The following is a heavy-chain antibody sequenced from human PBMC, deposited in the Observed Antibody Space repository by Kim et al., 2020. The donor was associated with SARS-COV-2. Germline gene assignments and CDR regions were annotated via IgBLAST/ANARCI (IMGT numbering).Heavy chain of an antibody. CDR1: GFTFSDYY. CDR3: ARVGDDYVWGSYRDYYYYCGMDV. J-gene: IGHJ6*02. D-gene: IGHD3-16*02. V-gene: IGHV3-11*05. Sequence: GGSLRLSCAASGFTFSDYYMSWIRQAPGKGLEWVSYISSSSSYTNYADSVKGRFTISRDNAKNSLYLQMNSLRAEDTAVYYCARVGDDYVWGSYRDYYYYCGMDVGGQGTTVTASS. CDR2: ISSSSSYT.